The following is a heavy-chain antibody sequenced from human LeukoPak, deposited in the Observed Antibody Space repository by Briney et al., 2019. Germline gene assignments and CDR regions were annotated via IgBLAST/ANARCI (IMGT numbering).Heavy chain of an antibody. CDR2: IRYDGSNK. D-gene: IGHD6-13*01. J-gene: IGHJ5*02. Sequence: GGSLRLSCAASGFTSSSYGMHWVRQAPGKGLEWVAFIRYDGSNKYYADSVKGRFTISRDNSKNTLYLQMNSLRAEDTAVYYCAKDLGIAAAGTDWFDPWGQGTLVTVSS. CDR3: AKDLGIAAAGTDWFDP. CDR1: GFTSSSYG. V-gene: IGHV3-30*02.